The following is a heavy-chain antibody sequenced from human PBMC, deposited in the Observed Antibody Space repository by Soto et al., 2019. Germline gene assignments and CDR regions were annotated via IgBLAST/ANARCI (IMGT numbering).Heavy chain of an antibody. Sequence: GQLLESGGGMVQPWGSLRLSSAASGFTFSSFAMNWVRLPPGRGLEWVAAVTSSNSSTHYADFVKVRFTISRDNSKKTLYLQMNSLRADDTAVYYCAKGGAVLLDPFDVWGPGTMVTVSS. CDR3: AKGGAVLLDPFDV. CDR2: VTSSNSST. CDR1: GFTFSSFA. J-gene: IGHJ3*01. V-gene: IGHV3-23*01. D-gene: IGHD1-26*01.